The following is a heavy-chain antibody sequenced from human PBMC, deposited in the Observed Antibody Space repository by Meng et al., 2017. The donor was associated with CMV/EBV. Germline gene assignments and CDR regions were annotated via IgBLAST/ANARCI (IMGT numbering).Heavy chain of an antibody. V-gene: IGHV1-24*01. J-gene: IGHJ4*02. CDR2: FDPEDGET. D-gene: IGHD6-19*01. CDR1: GYTLTELS. Sequence: QGLLGQSGAEVKKPGASVKGSCKVSGYTLTELSMHWGRQAPGKGLEWMGGFDPEDGETIYAQKFQGRVTMTEDTSTDTAYMELSSLRSEDTAVYYCATEIFGGWYSFDYWGQGTLVTVSS. CDR3: ATEIFGGWYSFDY.